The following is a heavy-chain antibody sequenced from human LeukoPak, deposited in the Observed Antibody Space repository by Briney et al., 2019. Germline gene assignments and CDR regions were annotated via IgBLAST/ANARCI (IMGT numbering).Heavy chain of an antibody. CDR3: ARGRYYLDS. V-gene: IGHV3-9*01. CDR2: ISWNSGSI. J-gene: IGHJ4*02. CDR1: GFTFDDYA. D-gene: IGHD1-14*01. Sequence: GGSLRLSCAASGFTFDDYAMHWVRQAPGKGLEWVSGISWNSGSIGYADSVKGRFTISRDNAKNTLYLHMSSLRAEDTAVYYCARGRYYLDSWGQGTLVTVSS.